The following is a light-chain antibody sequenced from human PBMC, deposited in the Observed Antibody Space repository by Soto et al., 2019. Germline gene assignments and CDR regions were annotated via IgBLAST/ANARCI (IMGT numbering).Light chain of an antibody. CDR3: QSYDSSRRAWV. CDR1: SSNIGAGSD. J-gene: IGLJ3*02. Sequence: QSVLTQPPSLSGATGQTITISCTGSSSNIGAGSDVHWVQHLPGTAPKVLIYGNNNRPSGVPDRFSGSKSGTSGSLAITGLQAEDEDYYYCQSYDSSRRAWVFGGGTELTVL. CDR2: GNN. V-gene: IGLV1-40*01.